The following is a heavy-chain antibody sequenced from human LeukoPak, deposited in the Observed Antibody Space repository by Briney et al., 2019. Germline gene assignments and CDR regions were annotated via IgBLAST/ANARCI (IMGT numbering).Heavy chain of an antibody. Sequence: GGSLRLSGAASGFTFSSYWMHWVRKAPGKGLVWVSRINGDGSSTSYADSVKGRFTISRDNAKNTLYLQMNSLRAEDTAVYYCARALYYYDSSGPLDYWGQGTLVTVSS. V-gene: IGHV3-74*01. CDR1: GFTFSSYW. CDR3: ARALYYYDSSGPLDY. CDR2: INGDGSST. D-gene: IGHD3-22*01. J-gene: IGHJ4*02.